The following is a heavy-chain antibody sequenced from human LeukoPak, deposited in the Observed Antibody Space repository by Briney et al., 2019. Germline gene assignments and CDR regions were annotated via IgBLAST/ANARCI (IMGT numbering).Heavy chain of an antibody. V-gene: IGHV1-2*02. D-gene: IGHD4-23*01. J-gene: IGHJ4*02. CDR2: INPNSGGT. CDR3: ARDIGYGGNYDY. Sequence: ASVKVSCKASGYTFTGYYMHWVRQAPGQGLEWMGWINPNSGGTNYAQKFQGRVTMTRDTSISTAYTELSRLRSDDTAVYYCARDIGYGGNYDYWGQGTLVTVSS. CDR1: GYTFTGYY.